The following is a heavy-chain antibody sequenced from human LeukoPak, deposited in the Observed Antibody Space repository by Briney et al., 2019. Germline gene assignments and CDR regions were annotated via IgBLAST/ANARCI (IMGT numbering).Heavy chain of an antibody. CDR2: INSDGSST. CDR3: ARGGDSSAFNWFDP. V-gene: IGHV3-74*01. D-gene: IGHD3-22*01. CDR1: GFTFSNYW. J-gene: IGHJ5*02. Sequence: GGSLRLSCAASGFTFSNYWMHWVRQAPGKGLVWVSRINSDGSSTSYADSVKGRFTISRDNAKNTLYLQMNSLRAEDTAVYYCARGGDSSAFNWFDPWGQGTLVTVSS.